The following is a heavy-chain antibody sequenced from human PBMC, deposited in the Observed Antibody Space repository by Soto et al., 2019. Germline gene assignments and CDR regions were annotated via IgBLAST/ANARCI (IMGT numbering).Heavy chain of an antibody. J-gene: IGHJ6*02. CDR3: AKDGCSGGSCSNYYYYGMDV. V-gene: IGHV3-30*18. CDR2: ISYDGSNK. CDR1: GFTFSSYG. D-gene: IGHD2-15*01. Sequence: QVQLVESGGGVVQPGRSLRLSCAASGFTFSSYGMHWVRQAPGKGLEWVAVISYDGSNKYYADSVKGRFTISRDNSKNTLYLQMNSLRAEDTAVYYCAKDGCSGGSCSNYYYYGMDVWGQGTTVTVSS.